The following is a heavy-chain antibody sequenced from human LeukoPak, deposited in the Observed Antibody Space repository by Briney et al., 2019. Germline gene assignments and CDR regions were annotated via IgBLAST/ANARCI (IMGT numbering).Heavy chain of an antibody. CDR3: AKDGVTMIVVAGDAFDI. V-gene: IGHV3-7*03. CDR2: IKQDGSER. CDR1: GFTFSSYW. J-gene: IGHJ3*02. D-gene: IGHD3-22*01. Sequence: GGSLRLSCAASGFTFSSYWMSWVRQAPGKGLEWVANIKQDGSERYYVDSVKGRFTISRDNAKNSLYLQMNSLRAEDTAVYYCAKDGVTMIVVAGDAFDIWGQGTMVTVSS.